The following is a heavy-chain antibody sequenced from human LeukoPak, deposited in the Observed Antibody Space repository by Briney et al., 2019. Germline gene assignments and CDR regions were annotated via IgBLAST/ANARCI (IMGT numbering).Heavy chain of an antibody. CDR3: AKDAYGGATFFYYMDV. J-gene: IGHJ6*03. CDR1: GFTFEDYA. V-gene: IGHV3-9*01. CDR2: ISWNSGNI. D-gene: IGHD2/OR15-2a*01. Sequence: GGSLRLSCAGSGFTFEDYAIHWVRQTPGKGLQWVSGISWNSGNIAYADFVGGRFTISRDNAKNSLSLQMNSLSDEDTAVYYCAKDAYGGATFFYYMDVWGKGTTVTVSS.